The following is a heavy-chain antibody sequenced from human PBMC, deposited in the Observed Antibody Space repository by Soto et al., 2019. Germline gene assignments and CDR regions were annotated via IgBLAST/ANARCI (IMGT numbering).Heavy chain of an antibody. J-gene: IGHJ4*02. CDR2: INPKTGGT. V-gene: IGHV1-2*02. CDR1: GYTFTDYF. Sequence: ASVKVSCKASGYTFTDYFMHWVRQAPGQGLEWVGWINPKTGGTNYAQKFQGRVTMTRDTSITTAYMDLSSLRSDDTAVYFCTSNYYDSSGYSYEDFWGQGTLVTVSS. D-gene: IGHD3-22*01. CDR3: TSNYYDSSGYSYEDF.